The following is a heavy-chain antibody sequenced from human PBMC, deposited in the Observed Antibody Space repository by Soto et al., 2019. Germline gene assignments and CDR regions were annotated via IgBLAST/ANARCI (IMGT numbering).Heavy chain of an antibody. Sequence: QVQLVESGGGVVQPGRFLRLSCAASGFTFSSYGMHWVRQAPGKGLEWVAVISYDGSNKYYADSVKGRFTISRDNSKNTLYLQMNSLRAEDTAVYYWAKKVDIVVVLAAPWYYYYGMDVWGQGTTVTVSS. CDR2: ISYDGSNK. D-gene: IGHD2-2*03. V-gene: IGHV3-30*18. CDR3: AKKVDIVVVLAAPWYYYYGMDV. J-gene: IGHJ6*02. CDR1: GFTFSSYG.